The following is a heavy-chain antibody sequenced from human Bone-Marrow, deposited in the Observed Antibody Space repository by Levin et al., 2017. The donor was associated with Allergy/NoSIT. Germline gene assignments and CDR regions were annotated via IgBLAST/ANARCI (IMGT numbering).Heavy chain of an antibody. V-gene: IGHV3-11*05. D-gene: IGHD3-16*01. Sequence: GESLKISCAASGFTFSDYYMNWIRQAPGKGLEWISFLSTRDTYTFYADSVKGRFTISRDDARNSLFLQLNSLRAEDTAVYYCARGRGGLYDYWGQGTLVTVSS. CDR1: GFTFSDYY. J-gene: IGHJ4*02. CDR2: LSTRDTYT. CDR3: ARGRGGLYDY.